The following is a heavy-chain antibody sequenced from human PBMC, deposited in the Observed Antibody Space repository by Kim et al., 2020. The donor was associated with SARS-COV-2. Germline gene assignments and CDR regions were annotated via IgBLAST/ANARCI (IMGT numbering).Heavy chain of an antibody. D-gene: IGHD6-19*01. J-gene: IGHJ4*02. Sequence: FHPSLKSRVTISVDTSRNQFSLKLSSVTAADTAIYYCATTLGYTSGWFDYWGRGTLVTVSS. CDR3: ATTLGYTSGWFDY. V-gene: IGHV4-39*01.